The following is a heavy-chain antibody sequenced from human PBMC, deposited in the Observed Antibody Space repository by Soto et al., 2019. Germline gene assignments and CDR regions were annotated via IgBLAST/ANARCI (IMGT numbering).Heavy chain of an antibody. V-gene: IGHV4-34*01. J-gene: IGHJ6*02. D-gene: IGHD2-15*01. CDR1: GGSFSGYY. Sequence: QVQLQQWGAGLLKPSETLSLTCAVYGGSFSGYYWSWIRQPPGKGLEWIGEINHSGSTNYNPSLKSRVTISVDTSKNQFSLKLSSVTAADTAVYYCARGGRDRPLYYYYYGMDVWGQGTTVTVSS. CDR3: ARGGRDRPLYYYYYGMDV. CDR2: INHSGST.